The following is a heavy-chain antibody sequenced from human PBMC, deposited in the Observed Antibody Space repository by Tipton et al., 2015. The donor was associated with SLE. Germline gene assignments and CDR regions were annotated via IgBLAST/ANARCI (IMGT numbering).Heavy chain of an antibody. V-gene: IGHV4-59*11. Sequence: TLSLTCTVSGGSISSHYWSWIRQPPGKGLEWIGYIYYSGSTNYNPSFKSRVTISVDTSKNQFSLKLSSVTAADTAVYYCAGAGDGYFNWFDPWGQGTLVTVSS. CDR1: GGSISSHY. J-gene: IGHJ5*02. CDR2: IYYSGST. CDR3: AGAGDGYFNWFDP. D-gene: IGHD5-24*01.